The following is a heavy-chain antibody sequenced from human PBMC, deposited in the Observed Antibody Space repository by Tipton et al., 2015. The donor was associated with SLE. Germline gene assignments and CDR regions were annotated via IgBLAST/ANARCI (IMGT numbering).Heavy chain of an antibody. CDR2: IYYSGST. J-gene: IGHJ3*02. CDR1: GGSISSYY. CDR3: ARAYGFFGAFDI. D-gene: IGHD4-17*01. Sequence: TLSLTCTVSGGSISSYYWSWIRQPPGKGLEWIGYIYYSGSTNYNPSLKSRVTISVDTSKNQFSLKLGSVTAADTAVYYCARAYGFFGAFDIWGQGTMVTVSS. V-gene: IGHV4-59*01.